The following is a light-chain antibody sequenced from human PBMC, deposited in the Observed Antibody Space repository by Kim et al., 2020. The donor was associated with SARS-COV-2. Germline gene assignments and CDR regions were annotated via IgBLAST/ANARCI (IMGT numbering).Light chain of an antibody. CDR2: DNN. Sequence: PGQKVTISCSGSSSNIGNNYVSWYQQLPGTAPKLLIYDNNKRPSGIPDRFSGSKSGTSATLGITGLQTGDEADYYCGTWDSSLSAVVFGGGTQL. CDR3: GTWDSSLSAVV. V-gene: IGLV1-51*01. J-gene: IGLJ2*01. CDR1: SSNIGNNY.